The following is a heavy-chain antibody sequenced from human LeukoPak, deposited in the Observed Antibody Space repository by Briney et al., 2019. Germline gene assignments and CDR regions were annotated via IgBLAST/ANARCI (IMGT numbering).Heavy chain of an antibody. Sequence: PGGSLRLSCAAPGFTFSSYAMSWVRQAPGKGLEWVSAISGSGGSTYYADSVKGRFTISRDNSKNTLYLQMNSLRAEDTAVYYCAKVPYYYDSSGYYRPQTFDYWGQGTLVTVSS. V-gene: IGHV3-23*01. CDR1: GFTFSSYA. CDR2: ISGSGGST. J-gene: IGHJ4*02. CDR3: AKVPYYYDSSGYYRPQTFDY. D-gene: IGHD3-22*01.